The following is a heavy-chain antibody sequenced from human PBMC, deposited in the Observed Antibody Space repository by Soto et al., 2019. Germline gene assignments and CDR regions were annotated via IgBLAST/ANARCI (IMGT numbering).Heavy chain of an antibody. Sequence: QVQLQESGPGLVKPSQTLSLTCTVSGGSISSGGYYWSWIRQHPGKGLEWIGYIYYSGSTYYNPSLKRRVTIAVDKSKNQFSLKLSSVTAAATAVYYCARTLQYCTNGVCYQYWFDPWGQGTLVTVSS. CDR2: IYYSGST. D-gene: IGHD2-8*01. CDR3: ARTLQYCTNGVCYQYWFDP. V-gene: IGHV4-31*03. J-gene: IGHJ5*02. CDR1: GGSISSGGYY.